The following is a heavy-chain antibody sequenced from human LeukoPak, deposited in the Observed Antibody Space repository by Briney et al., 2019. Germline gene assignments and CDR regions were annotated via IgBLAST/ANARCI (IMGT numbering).Heavy chain of an antibody. CDR1: GGSISSGGYY. V-gene: IGHV4-31*03. Sequence: SETLSLTCTVSGGSISSGGYYWSWLRQHPGKGLEWIGYIYYSGSTYYNPSLKSRVTISVDTSKNQFSLKLSSVTAADTAVYYCASSMVRGAAVDYWGQGTLVTVSS. J-gene: IGHJ4*02. CDR3: ASSMVRGAAVDY. CDR2: IYYSGST. D-gene: IGHD3-10*01.